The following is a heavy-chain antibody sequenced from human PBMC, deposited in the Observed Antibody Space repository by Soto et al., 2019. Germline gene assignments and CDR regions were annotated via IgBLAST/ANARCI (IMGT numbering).Heavy chain of an antibody. CDR2: IDWDDDK. CDR3: ARMGEVNCSGGSCYPIDY. CDR1: GFSLSTSGMC. Sequence: SGPTLVKPTQTLTLTCTFSGFSLSTSGMCVSWIRQPPGKALEWLARIDWDDDKYYSTSLKTRLTISKDTSKNQVVLTMTNMDPVDTATYYCARMGEVNCSGGSCYPIDYWGQGTLVTVSS. V-gene: IGHV2-70*11. J-gene: IGHJ4*02. D-gene: IGHD2-15*01.